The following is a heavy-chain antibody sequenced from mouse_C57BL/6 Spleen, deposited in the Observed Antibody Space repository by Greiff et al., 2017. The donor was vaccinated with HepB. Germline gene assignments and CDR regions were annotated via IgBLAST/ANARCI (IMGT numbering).Heavy chain of an antibody. J-gene: IGHJ3*01. V-gene: IGHV14-4*01. Sequence: VQLQQSGAELVRPGASVKLSCTASGFNIKDDYMHWVKQRPEQGLEWIGWIDPENGDTEYASKFQGKATITADTSSNTAYLQLSSLTSEDPAVYYCTTRDSPFAYWGQGTLVTVSA. CDR3: TTRDSPFAY. CDR2: IDPENGDT. CDR1: GFNIKDDY.